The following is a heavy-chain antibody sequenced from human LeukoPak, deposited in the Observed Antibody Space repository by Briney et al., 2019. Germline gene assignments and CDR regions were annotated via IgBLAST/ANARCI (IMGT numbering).Heavy chain of an antibody. Sequence: PSQTLSLTCTVSGGSISSGGYSWSWIRQPPGKGLEWIGYIYHSGSTYYNPSLKSRVTISVDRSKNQFSLKLSSVTAADTAVYYCARGHEGDTTAYNWFDPWGQGTLVTVSS. CDR1: GGSISSGGYS. J-gene: IGHJ5*02. CDR3: ARGHEGDTTAYNWFDP. V-gene: IGHV4-30-2*01. CDR2: IYHSGST. D-gene: IGHD5-18*01.